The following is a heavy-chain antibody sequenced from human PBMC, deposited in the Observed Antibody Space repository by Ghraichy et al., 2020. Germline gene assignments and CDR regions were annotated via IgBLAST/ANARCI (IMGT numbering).Heavy chain of an antibody. J-gene: IGHJ4*02. V-gene: IGHV3-48*02. D-gene: IGHD4-17*01. CDR3: ARDKFGDYVVGPFYY. CDR1: GFSFSRST. CDR2: ISSSRTI. Sequence: GGSLRLSCGASGFSFSRSTINWVRQAPGKGLEWVSYISSSRTIYYADSVKCRFTISRDNDKNSLFLQMNSLRDEDTAVYYCARDKFGDYVVGPFYYWGQGPLVTVSS.